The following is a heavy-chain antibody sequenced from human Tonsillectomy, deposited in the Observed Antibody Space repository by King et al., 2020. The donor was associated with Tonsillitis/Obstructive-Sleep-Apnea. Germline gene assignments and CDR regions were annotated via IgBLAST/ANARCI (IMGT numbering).Heavy chain of an antibody. Sequence: QLVQSGGGLVKRGGSLRLSCVASGFTFSSYSMKWVRQAPGKGLEWVSSISSSSSYLYYGDSVKGRFTISRDNAKNSLYLQMNSLRAEDTAVYYCASEGTVEPAAKGAAFDIWGQGTMVTVSS. CDR1: GFTFSSYS. CDR3: ASEGTVEPAAKGAAFDI. J-gene: IGHJ3*02. D-gene: IGHD2-2*01. V-gene: IGHV3-21*01. CDR2: ISSSSSYL.